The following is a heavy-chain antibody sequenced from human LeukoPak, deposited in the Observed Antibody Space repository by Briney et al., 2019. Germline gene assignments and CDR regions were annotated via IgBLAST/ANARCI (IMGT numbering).Heavy chain of an antibody. CDR2: INAGNGNT. CDR1: GYTFTSYA. D-gene: IGHD1-26*01. V-gene: IGHV1-3*01. CDR3: ARRGGSGRAFDY. J-gene: IGHJ4*02. Sequence: ASVKVSCKASGYTFTSYAMHWVRQAPGQRLEWMGWINAGNGNTKYSQKFQGRVTITRDTSASTAYMELSSLRSEDTAVYYCARRGGSGRAFDYWGQGTLVTVSS.